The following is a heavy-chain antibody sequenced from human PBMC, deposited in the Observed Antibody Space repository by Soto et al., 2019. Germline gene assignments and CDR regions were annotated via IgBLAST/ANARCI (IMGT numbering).Heavy chain of an antibody. CDR3: ARDESQDSGSVPRLGDYYGMDV. J-gene: IGHJ6*02. V-gene: IGHV6-1*01. CDR2: TYYRSKWYN. D-gene: IGHD1-26*01. Sequence: PSQTLSLTCAISGDSVSSNSAAWNWIMQSPSRGLEWLGRTYYRSKWYNDYAVSVKSRITINPDTSKNQFSLQLNSVTPEDTAVYYCARDESQDSGSVPRLGDYYGMDVWGQGTTVTVSS. CDR1: GDSVSSNSAA.